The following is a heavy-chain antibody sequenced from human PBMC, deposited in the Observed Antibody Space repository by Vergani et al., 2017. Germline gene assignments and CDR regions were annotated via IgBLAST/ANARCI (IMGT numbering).Heavy chain of an antibody. D-gene: IGHD2/OR15-2a*01. Sequence: EVELVDSGGKVVRPGGSLRLSCVASGFRFDQFGMMWVRQSPGKGPEWVAGISFNGLTVGYSESVEGRFTISRDNSKKSLFLQMSNVRAEDTSSYHCSRGGLYSFYYFMNVWGNGTTVKVSS. V-gene: IGHV3-20*01. CDR1: GFRFDQFG. J-gene: IGHJ6*03. CDR2: ISFNGLTV. CDR3: SRGGLYSFYYFMNV.